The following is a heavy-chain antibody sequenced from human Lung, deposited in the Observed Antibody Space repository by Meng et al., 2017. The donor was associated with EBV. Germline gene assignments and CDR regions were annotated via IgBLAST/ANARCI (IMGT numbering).Heavy chain of an antibody. CDR1: GDSIRSNNW. V-gene: IGHV4-4*02. J-gene: IGHJ3*02. CDR2: ICHSGST. CDR3: ARDIYVGGIYRSESFDI. D-gene: IGHD3-16*02. Sequence: HGRLQESGPGLVKPWGTLSLTCAVAGDSIRSNNWWSWVRQPPGKGLEWIGEICHSGSTNYNPSLKSRVTISVDKSKNQFSLKLNSVTAADTAVYYCARDIYVGGIYRSESFDIWGQGTMVTVSS.